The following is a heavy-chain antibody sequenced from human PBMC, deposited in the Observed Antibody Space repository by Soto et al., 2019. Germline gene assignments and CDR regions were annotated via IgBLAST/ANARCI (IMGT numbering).Heavy chain of an antibody. Sequence: QVQLQESGPGLVKPSETLSLTCTVSGGSISNYYWTWIRQPPGKGLEWIGYIYYSGSTNYTPSLKSRVTLSVDTSTIQFSRTLSSVTAADTAMYYCAKLPSADYAGIFDPWGQGTLVTVSS. CDR2: IYYSGST. J-gene: IGHJ5*02. CDR3: AKLPSADYAGIFDP. CDR1: GGSISNYY. V-gene: IGHV4-59*01. D-gene: IGHD4-17*01.